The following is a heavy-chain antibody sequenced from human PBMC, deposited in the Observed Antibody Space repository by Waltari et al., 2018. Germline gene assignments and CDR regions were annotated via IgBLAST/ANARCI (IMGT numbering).Heavy chain of an antibody. Sequence: QLQLQESGPGLVKPSETLSLTCTVSGGSISSSTYYWGWLRQPPGKGLEWIGSIYYSGSTYYNPSLKSRVTISVDTSKNQFSLKLSSVTAADTAVYYCARDMLVVVAATTNWYFDLWGRGTLVTVSS. CDR3: ARDMLVVVAATTNWYFDL. CDR1: GGSISSSTYY. J-gene: IGHJ2*01. D-gene: IGHD2-15*01. CDR2: IYYSGST. V-gene: IGHV4-39*02.